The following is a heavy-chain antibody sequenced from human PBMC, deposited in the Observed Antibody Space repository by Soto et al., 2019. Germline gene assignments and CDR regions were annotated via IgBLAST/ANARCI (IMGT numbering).Heavy chain of an antibody. CDR3: ARVSGIYYYGMDV. Sequence: SETLSLTCAVYDGSFSGYYCSWIRQPPGKGLEWIGEINHSGSTNYNPSLKSRVTISVDTSKNQFSLKLSSVTAADTAVYYCARVSGIYYYGMDVWGQGTTVTVSS. D-gene: IGHD3-10*01. CDR1: DGSFSGYY. V-gene: IGHV4-34*01. J-gene: IGHJ6*02. CDR2: INHSGST.